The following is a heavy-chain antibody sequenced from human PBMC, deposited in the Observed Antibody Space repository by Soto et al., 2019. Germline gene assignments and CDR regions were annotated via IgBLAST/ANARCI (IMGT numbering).Heavy chain of an antibody. CDR3: ARRNGIDY. J-gene: IGHJ4*02. Sequence: SETLSLTCAVYGGSFSGYYWSWIRQPPGKGLEWIGRIYYSGSTNYNPSLKSRVTISVDTSKNQFSLKLSSVTAADTAVYYCARRNGIDYWGQGTLVTVSS. V-gene: IGHV4-34*01. CDR2: IYYSGST. CDR1: GGSFSGYY.